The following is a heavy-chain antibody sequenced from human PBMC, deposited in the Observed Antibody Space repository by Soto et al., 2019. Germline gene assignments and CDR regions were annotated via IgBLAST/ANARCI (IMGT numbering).Heavy chain of an antibody. J-gene: IGHJ4*02. D-gene: IGHD3-10*01. CDR2: IFSNDEK. V-gene: IGHV2-26*01. Sequence: SGPTLVNPTDTLTLTCTVSGFSLSNARMGVSWIRQPPGKALEWLAHIFSNDEKSYSTSLKSRLTISKDTSKSQVVLTMTNMDPVDTATYYCARIRRFGTRRFLDYWGQGTLVTVSS. CDR1: GFSLSNARMG. CDR3: ARIRRFGTRRFLDY.